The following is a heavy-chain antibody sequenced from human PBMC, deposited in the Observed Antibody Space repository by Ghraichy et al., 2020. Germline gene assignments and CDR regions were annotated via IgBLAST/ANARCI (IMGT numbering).Heavy chain of an antibody. D-gene: IGHD4-17*01. CDR2: INQDESER. V-gene: IGHV3-7*03. J-gene: IGHJ4*02. CDR3: ARENGYYGDYLDY. Sequence: LSLTCAASGFTFSSYWVTWVRQAPGKGLEWVANINQDESERYYVDSVKGRFSISRDYAENSVYLQMNSLRAEDTAMYYCARENGYYGDYLDYWGQGTLVTVSS. CDR1: GFTFSSYW.